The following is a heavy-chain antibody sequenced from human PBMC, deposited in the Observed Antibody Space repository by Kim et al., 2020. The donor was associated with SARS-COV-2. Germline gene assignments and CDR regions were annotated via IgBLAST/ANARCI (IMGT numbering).Heavy chain of an antibody. CDR1: GFTFSSYA. CDR3: ARTPHPSSLKGGFDY. CDR2: ISYDGSNK. V-gene: IGHV3-30-3*01. D-gene: IGHD1-26*01. Sequence: GGSLRLSCAASGFTFSSYAMHWVRQAPGKGLEWVAVISYDGSNKYYADSVKGRFTISRDNSKNTLYLQMNSLRAEDTAVYYCARTPHPSSLKGGFDYWGQGTLVTVSS. J-gene: IGHJ4*02.